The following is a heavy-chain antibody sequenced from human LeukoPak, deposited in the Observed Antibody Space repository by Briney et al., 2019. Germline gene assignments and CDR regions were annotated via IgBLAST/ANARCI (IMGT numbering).Heavy chain of an antibody. D-gene: IGHD4-17*01. CDR3: AKENTVLDYHYYMDV. V-gene: IGHV3-23*01. CDR2: ISGSGGST. CDR1: GFTFSSYA. J-gene: IGHJ6*03. Sequence: GGSLRLSCAASGFTFSSYAMTRVRQAPGKGLEWVSAISGSGGSTYYADSVKGRFTISRDNSKNTLYLQMNSLRAEDTAVYYCAKENTVLDYHYYMDVWGKGTTVTVSS.